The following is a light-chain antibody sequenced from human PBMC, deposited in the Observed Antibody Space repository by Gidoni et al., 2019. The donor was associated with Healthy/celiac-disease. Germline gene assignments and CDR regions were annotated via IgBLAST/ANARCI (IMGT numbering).Light chain of an antibody. J-gene: IGKJ3*01. CDR3: QQEFT. V-gene: IGKV1-13*02. CDR2: DAS. CDR1: QGISSA. Sequence: AIQLTQSPSSLSASVGDRVTITCRASQGISSALAWYQQKPGKAPKLLIYDASSLESGVPSRFIGSGSGTDFTLTISSLQPEDFATYYCQQEFTFXPXTKVDIK.